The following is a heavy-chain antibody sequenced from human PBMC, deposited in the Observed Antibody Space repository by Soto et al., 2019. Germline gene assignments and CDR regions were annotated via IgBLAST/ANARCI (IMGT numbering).Heavy chain of an antibody. V-gene: IGHV4-30-2*01. D-gene: IGHD3-10*01. Sequence: SETLSLTCAVSGGSISSGGYSWSWIRQPPGKGLEWIGYIYHSGSTYYNPSLKSRVTISVDRSKNQFSLKLSSVTAADTAVYYCARSRGRYGSGSYYNVGYWGQGTLVTVSS. J-gene: IGHJ4*02. CDR2: IYHSGST. CDR3: ARSRGRYGSGSYYNVGY. CDR1: GGSISSGGYS.